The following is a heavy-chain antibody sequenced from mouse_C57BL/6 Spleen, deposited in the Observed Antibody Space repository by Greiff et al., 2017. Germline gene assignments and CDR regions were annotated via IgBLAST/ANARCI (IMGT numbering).Heavy chain of an antibody. CDR1: GFNIKDDY. CDR2: IDPENGDT. V-gene: IGHV14-4*01. J-gene: IGHJ2*01. CDR3: TTEPYY. Sequence: EVKLVESGAELVRPGASVKLSCTASGFNIKDDYMHWVKQRPEQGLEWIGWIDPENGDTEYASKFQGKATITADTSSNTAYLQLSSLTSEDTAVYYCTTEPYYWGQGTTLTVSS.